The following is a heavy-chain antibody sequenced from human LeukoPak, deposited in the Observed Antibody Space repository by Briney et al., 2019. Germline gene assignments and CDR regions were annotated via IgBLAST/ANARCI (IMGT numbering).Heavy chain of an antibody. CDR3: AKGSGEISITYNWFDP. Sequence: ASVKVSCKASVYTFTVYNIHWVRQAPGQGLEWMGWINPNTDVTNYAQKFQGRVTMSRGTSISTAYMELTRLRSEDTAVYYCAKGSGEISITYNWFDPWGQGTLVTVSS. CDR2: INPNTDVT. CDR1: VYTFTVYN. J-gene: IGHJ5*02. V-gene: IGHV1-2*02. D-gene: IGHD3-10*01.